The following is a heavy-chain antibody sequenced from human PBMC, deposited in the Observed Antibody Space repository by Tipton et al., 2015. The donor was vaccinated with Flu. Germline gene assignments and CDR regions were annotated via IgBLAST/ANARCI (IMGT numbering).Heavy chain of an antibody. CDR2: INQDGTTK. Sequence: SLRLSCAGSGFTFSDYWMTWVRQAPGKGLEWVANINQDGTTKYYVDSVKGRFTISRDNAKNSLYLQMNSLRAEDTAVYYCARAIGYSGGLWGQGTLVTVSS. J-gene: IGHJ4*02. CDR1: GFTFSDYW. D-gene: IGHD1-26*01. V-gene: IGHV3-7*01. CDR3: ARAIGYSGGL.